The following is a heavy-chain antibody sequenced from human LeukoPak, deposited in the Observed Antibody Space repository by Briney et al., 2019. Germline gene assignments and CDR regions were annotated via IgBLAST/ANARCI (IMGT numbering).Heavy chain of an antibody. CDR2: IKQDGSEK. CDR3: AREGFYGSGSSPTFYFDY. J-gene: IGHJ4*02. V-gene: IGHV3-7*01. D-gene: IGHD3-10*01. CDR1: GFTFSSYW. Sequence: GGSLRLSCAASGFTFSSYWMSWVRQAPGKGLEWVANIKQDGSEKYYVDSVKGRFTISRDNAKNSLYLQMNSLRPEDTAVYYCAREGFYGSGSSPTFYFDYWGQGTLVTVSS.